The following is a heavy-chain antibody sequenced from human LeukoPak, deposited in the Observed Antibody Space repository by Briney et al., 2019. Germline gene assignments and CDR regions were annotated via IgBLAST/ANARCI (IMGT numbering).Heavy chain of an antibody. CDR2: ISSSGGKT. V-gene: IGHV3-23*01. CDR3: AKGPIEAAANGLYFDY. J-gene: IGHJ4*02. D-gene: IGHD6-13*01. CDR1: GFTFSSYA. Sequence: GGSLRLSCAASGFTFSSYAISWVRQAPGKGLEWVSVISSSGGKTYYADFVKGRFTISRDNSKNTLYLQMNSLRAEDTAVYYCAKGPIEAAANGLYFDYWGQGTLVTVSS.